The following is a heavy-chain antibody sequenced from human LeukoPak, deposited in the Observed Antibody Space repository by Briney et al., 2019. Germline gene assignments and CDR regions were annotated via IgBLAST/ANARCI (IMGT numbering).Heavy chain of an antibody. CDR1: GFTFSGYG. D-gene: IGHD6-13*01. CDR2: IRYDGSNK. V-gene: IGHV3-30*02. J-gene: IGHJ4*02. Sequence: GGSLRLSCAASGFTFSGYGMHWVRQAPGKGLEWVAFIRYDGSNKYYADSVKGRFTISRDNSKNTLYLQMNSLRAEDTAVYYCAKSPRSPAGYFDYWGQGTLVTVSS. CDR3: AKSPRSPAGYFDY.